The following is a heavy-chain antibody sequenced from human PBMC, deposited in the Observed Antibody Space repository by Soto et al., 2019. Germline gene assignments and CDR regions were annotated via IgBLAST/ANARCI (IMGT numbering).Heavy chain of an antibody. V-gene: IGHV3-48*02. CDR3: ARDLIYGDYINWFDP. CDR1: GFTFSSYS. Sequence: EVQLVESGGGLVQPGGSLRLSCAASGFTFSSYSMNWVRQAPGKGLEWVSYISSSSSTIYYADSVKGRFTISRDNAKNSLYLQMNSLRDEDTAVYYCARDLIYGDYINWFDPWGQGTLVTVSS. J-gene: IGHJ5*02. CDR2: ISSSSSTI. D-gene: IGHD4-17*01.